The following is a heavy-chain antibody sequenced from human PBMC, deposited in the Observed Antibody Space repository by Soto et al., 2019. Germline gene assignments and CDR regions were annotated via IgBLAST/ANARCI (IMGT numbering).Heavy chain of an antibody. CDR3: ARANYDFWSGYSYYFDY. CDR2: IYYSGST. V-gene: IGHV4-30-4*01. CDR1: GGSISSGDYY. D-gene: IGHD3-3*01. Sequence: QVQLQESGPGLVKPSQTLSLTCTVSGGSISSGDYYWSWIRRPPGKGLEWIGYIYYSGSTYYNPSLKSRVTISVDTSKNQFSLKLSSVTAADTAVYYCARANYDFWSGYSYYFDYWGQGTLVTVSS. J-gene: IGHJ4*02.